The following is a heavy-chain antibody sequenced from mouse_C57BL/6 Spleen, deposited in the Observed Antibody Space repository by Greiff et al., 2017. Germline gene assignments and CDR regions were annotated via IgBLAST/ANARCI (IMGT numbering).Heavy chain of an antibody. CDR2: INPNNGGT. V-gene: IGHV1-22*01. CDR3: ARDYGSSYGFAY. J-gene: IGHJ3*01. CDR1: GYTFTDYN. D-gene: IGHD1-1*01. Sequence: VQLQQSGPELVKPGASVKMSCKASGYTFTDYNMHWVKQSHGKSLEWIGYINPNNGGTSYNQKFKGKATLTVNKSSSAAYMELRSLTSGDSAVYYCARDYGSSYGFAYWGQGTLGTVSA.